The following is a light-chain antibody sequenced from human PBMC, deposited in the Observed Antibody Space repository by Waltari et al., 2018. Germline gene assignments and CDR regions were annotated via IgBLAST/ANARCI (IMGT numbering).Light chain of an antibody. CDR1: ISDGGGYNF. J-gene: IGLJ2*01. V-gene: IGLV2-14*01. CDR2: EVS. CDR3: SSYTSSSVV. Sequence: SALTQPASVPGSPGQSITIPCTGTISDGGGYNFASWYQQHPGKAPKLMIYEVSNRPSGVSNRFSGSKSGNTASLTISGLQAEDEADYYCSSYTSSSVVFGGGTKLTVL.